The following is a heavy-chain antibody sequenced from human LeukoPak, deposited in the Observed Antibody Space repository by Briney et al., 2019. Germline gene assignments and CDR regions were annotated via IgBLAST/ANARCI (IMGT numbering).Heavy chain of an antibody. CDR3: ARDPPDY. Sequence: PGGSLRLSCAASGFTFSDSAIHWVRQAPGKGLEWVSYILNSGTTTYYADSVKGRFTISRDNAKNSLYLQMNSLRAEDTGVYYCARDPPDYWGQGILVTVSS. V-gene: IGHV3-48*03. CDR2: ILNSGTTT. J-gene: IGHJ4*02. CDR1: GFTFSDSA.